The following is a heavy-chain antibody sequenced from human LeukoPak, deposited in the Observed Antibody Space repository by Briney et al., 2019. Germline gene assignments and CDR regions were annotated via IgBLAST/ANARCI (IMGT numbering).Heavy chain of an antibody. CDR1: GFTFSTYS. CDR2: ISSGGRYI. CDR3: AKVMDGDAYYFDY. D-gene: IGHD4-17*01. Sequence: GGSLRLSCAASGFTFSTYSMNWVRQAPGEGLEWVSSISSGGRYIYYADSVKGRFTISRDNAKNSLYLQMNSLRAEDTAVYYCAKVMDGDAYYFDYWGQGTLVTVSS. V-gene: IGHV3-21*04. J-gene: IGHJ4*02.